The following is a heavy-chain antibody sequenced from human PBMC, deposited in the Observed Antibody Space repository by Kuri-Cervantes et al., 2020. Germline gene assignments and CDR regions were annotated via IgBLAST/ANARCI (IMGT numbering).Heavy chain of an antibody. CDR1: GFTFSDYY. CDR2: ISGRDSTI. J-gene: IGHJ4*02. D-gene: IGHD3-22*01. V-gene: IGHV3-11*01. Sequence: LSLTCAASGFTFSDYYMSWIRQAPGKGLEWVSYISGRDSTIHYADSVKGRFTVSRDNAKNSLYLQMNSLRAEDTAVYYCGKDLGVGSGYYYDYWGQGTLVTVSS. CDR3: GKDLGVGSGYYYDY.